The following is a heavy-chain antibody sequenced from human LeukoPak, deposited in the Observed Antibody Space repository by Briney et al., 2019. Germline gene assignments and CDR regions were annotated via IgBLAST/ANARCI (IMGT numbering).Heavy chain of an antibody. D-gene: IGHD6-13*01. CDR3: ASPSSSYHDAFDI. CDR1: GYAFSRIT. V-gene: IGHV1-18*01. J-gene: IGHJ3*02. Sequence: ASVNDSFKASGYAFSRITISWVRQAPGQGLEWMGWISLYNGNTNYAQKFQGSVTMTRDTSTTTVSMELRSLRSDDTAVYYCASPSSSYHDAFDIWGQGTMVTVSS. CDR2: ISLYNGNT.